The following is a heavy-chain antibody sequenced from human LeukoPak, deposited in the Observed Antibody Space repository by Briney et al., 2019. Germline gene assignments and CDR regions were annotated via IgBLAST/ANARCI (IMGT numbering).Heavy chain of an antibody. CDR3: ARGPPIDYYDSSGYYYLFDY. V-gene: IGHV4-34*01. CDR2: INHSGST. Sequence: PSETLSLTCAVYGGSFSGYYWSWIRQPPGKGLEWIGEINHSGSTNYNPSLKSRVTISVDTSKNQFSLKLSSVTAADTAVYYCARGPPIDYYDSSGYYYLFDYWGQGTLVTVSS. D-gene: IGHD3-22*01. J-gene: IGHJ4*02. CDR1: GGSFSGYY.